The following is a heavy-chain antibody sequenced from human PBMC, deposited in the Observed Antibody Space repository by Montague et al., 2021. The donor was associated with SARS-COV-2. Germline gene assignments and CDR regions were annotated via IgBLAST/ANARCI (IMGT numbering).Heavy chain of an antibody. CDR1: GFTFSSYW. V-gene: IGHV3-7*01. D-gene: IGHD1-1*01. CDR2: IKQDVSEK. CDR3: ARVQRTTGTTRLGTYYYYYYGMDV. Sequence: SLRLSCAASGFTFSSYWMSWVRQAPGKGLEWVANIKQDVSEKYYVDSXXGRFTISRDNAKNSLYLQMNSLRAEDTAVYYCARVQRTTGTTRLGTYYYYYYGMDVWGQGTTVTVSS. J-gene: IGHJ6*02.